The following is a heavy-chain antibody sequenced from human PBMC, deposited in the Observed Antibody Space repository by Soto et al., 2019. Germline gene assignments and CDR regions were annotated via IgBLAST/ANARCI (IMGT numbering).Heavy chain of an antibody. CDR2: FKSITDGGTT. CDR1: GFTFSNAW. CDR3: ATDQCTNGVCKLDWYFDL. D-gene: IGHD2-8*01. J-gene: IGHJ2*01. V-gene: IGHV3-15*07. Sequence: GGSLRLSCAASGFTFSNAWMNWVRQAPGKGLEWVGRFKSITDGGTTDYAAPVKGRFTISRDDSKNTLYLQMNSLKTEDTAVYYCATDQCTNGVCKLDWYFDLWGRGTLVTVSS.